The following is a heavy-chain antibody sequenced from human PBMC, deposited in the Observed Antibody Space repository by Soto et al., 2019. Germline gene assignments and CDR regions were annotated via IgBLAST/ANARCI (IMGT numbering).Heavy chain of an antibody. CDR1: GFTFPSYN. CDR2: ISTSSGTI. CDR3: ARWNSLGYYFDY. J-gene: IGHJ4*02. Sequence: GSLRLSCAASGFTFPSYNMNWVRQAPGKGLEWVSYISTSSGTIYYAESVKGRFTISRDNAKNSLYLQMNSLRAEDTAVYYCARWNSLGYYFDYWGQGTLVTVS. V-gene: IGHV3-48*01. D-gene: IGHD1-1*01.